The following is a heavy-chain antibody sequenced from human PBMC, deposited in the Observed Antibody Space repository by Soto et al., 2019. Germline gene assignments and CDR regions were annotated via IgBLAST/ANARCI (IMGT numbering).Heavy chain of an antibody. V-gene: IGHV4-39*01. CDR3: ARHENGSDGYNLIDY. J-gene: IGHJ4*02. D-gene: IGHD5-12*01. Sequence: SETLSLTCTVSGGSISSSSYYWGWIRQPPGKGLEWIGSIYYSGSTYYNPSLKSRVTISVDTSKNQFSLKLSSVTAADTAVYYCARHENGSDGYNLIDYWGQGTLVTVSS. CDR2: IYYSGST. CDR1: GGSISSSSYY.